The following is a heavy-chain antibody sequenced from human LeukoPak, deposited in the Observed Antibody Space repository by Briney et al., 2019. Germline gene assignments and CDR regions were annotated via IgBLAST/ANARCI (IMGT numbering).Heavy chain of an antibody. CDR2: INPNSGGT. D-gene: IGHD6-19*01. CDR1: GYTFTGYY. Sequence: GASVKVSCKASGYTFTGYYMHWVRQAPGQGLEWMGWINPNSGGTNYAQKFQGRVTMTRDTSISTAYMELSRLRSDDTAVYYCARALTGLKYRSGWYYFDYWGQGTLVTVSS. V-gene: IGHV1-2*02. J-gene: IGHJ4*02. CDR3: ARALTGLKYRSGWYYFDY.